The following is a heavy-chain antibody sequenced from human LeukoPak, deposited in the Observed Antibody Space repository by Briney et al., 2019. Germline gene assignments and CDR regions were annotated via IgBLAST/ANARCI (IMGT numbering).Heavy chain of an antibody. CDR2: ISGDGRST. CDR3: ARGWGGTASYFDL. V-gene: IGHV3-74*01. J-gene: IGHJ2*01. Sequence: GGSLRLSCAASGSIFTTYWMHWVRQAPGKGLVWVSRISGDGRSTSYADSVEGRFTISRDNAKNTLFLQVNSLRVEDTAVYYCARGWGGTASYFDLWGRGTLVTVSS. D-gene: IGHD7-27*01. CDR1: GSIFTTYW.